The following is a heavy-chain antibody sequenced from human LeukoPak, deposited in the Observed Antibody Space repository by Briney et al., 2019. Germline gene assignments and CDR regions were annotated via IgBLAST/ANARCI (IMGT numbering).Heavy chain of an antibody. CDR3: TRGGAARPDY. Sequence: GGSLRLSCVESRFTFSNFWMHWVRQAPGKGLVWVSRIRSDGSTTDYADSVKGRFTISRDNAKNTLYLQMNSLRAEDTAVYYCTRGGAARPDYWGQGTLVTVSS. V-gene: IGHV3-74*01. CDR1: RFTFSNFW. J-gene: IGHJ4*02. CDR2: IRSDGSTT. D-gene: IGHD6-6*01.